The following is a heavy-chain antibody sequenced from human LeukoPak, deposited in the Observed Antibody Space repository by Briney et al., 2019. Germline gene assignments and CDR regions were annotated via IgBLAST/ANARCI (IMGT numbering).Heavy chain of an antibody. CDR3: ARDLGIAAAGPDY. Sequence: GASVKVSCKASGYTFTSYYMHWVRQAPGQGLEWMGIINPSGGSTSYAQKFQGRVTMTRDTSISTAYMELSRLRSGDTAVYYCARDLGIAAAGPDYWGQGTLVTVSS. J-gene: IGHJ4*02. CDR1: GYTFTSYY. CDR2: INPSGGST. V-gene: IGHV1-46*01. D-gene: IGHD6-13*01.